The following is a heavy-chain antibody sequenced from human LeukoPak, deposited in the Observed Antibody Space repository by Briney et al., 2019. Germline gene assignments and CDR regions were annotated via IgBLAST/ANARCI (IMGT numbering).Heavy chain of an antibody. CDR2: IYTSGST. CDR1: GGSISSYY. J-gene: IGHJ4*02. V-gene: IGHV4-4*07. D-gene: IGHD3-22*01. Sequence: PSETLSLTCTVSGGSISSYYWSWIRQPAGKGLEWIGRIYTSGSTNYNPSLKSRVTMSVDTSKNQFSLKLSSVTAADTAVYYCARDLNYYDSSGPLEYYFDYWGQGTLVTVSS. CDR3: ARDLNYYDSSGPLEYYFDY.